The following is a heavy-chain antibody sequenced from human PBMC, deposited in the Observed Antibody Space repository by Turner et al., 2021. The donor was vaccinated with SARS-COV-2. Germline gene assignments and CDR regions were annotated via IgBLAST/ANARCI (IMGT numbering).Heavy chain of an antibody. V-gene: IGHV4-39*01. CDR3: ARSYSGYESDDAFDI. CDR2: IYYSGST. J-gene: IGHJ3*02. CDR1: CGSISSSTYY. D-gene: IGHD5-12*01. Sequence: QLQLQESGPGLVKPSETLSFTCTVPCGSISSSTYYWGWIRQPPGKGLEWIGTIYYSGSTYYNPSLKSRVTISVDTSKNQFSLKLSSVTAADTAVYYCARSYSGYESDDAFDIWGQGTMVTVSS.